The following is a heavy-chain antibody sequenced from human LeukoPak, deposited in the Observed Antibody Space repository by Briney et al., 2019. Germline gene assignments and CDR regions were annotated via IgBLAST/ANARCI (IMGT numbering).Heavy chain of an antibody. D-gene: IGHD6-6*01. CDR1: GDSISNINYY. V-gene: IGHV4-39*01. CDR2: IYYRGSS. Sequence: SETLSLTCTVSGDSISNINYYWGWIRQSPVKRLAWIGSIYYRGSSYYNPSLRSRVTIYVDTSKNQFSLKLSFVTAADTAVYYCARLGLVGPYSSSACYFDYWGQGALVTVSS. J-gene: IGHJ4*02. CDR3: ARLGLVGPYSSSACYFDY.